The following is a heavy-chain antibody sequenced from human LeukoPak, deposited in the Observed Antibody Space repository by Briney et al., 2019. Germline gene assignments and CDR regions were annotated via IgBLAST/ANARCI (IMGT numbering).Heavy chain of an antibody. CDR3: ARVLDSSGYYLTYYYYGMDV. CDR2: ISFDGSDK. CDR1: GLTFSSYA. Sequence: GGSLRLSCAASGLTFSSYAMHWVRQAPGKGLEWVAVISFDGSDKYYADSVKGRFTISRDNSKNTLYVQMNSLRVEDTAVYYCARVLDSSGYYLTYYYYGMDVWGQGTTVTVSS. J-gene: IGHJ6*02. D-gene: IGHD3-22*01. V-gene: IGHV3-30*04.